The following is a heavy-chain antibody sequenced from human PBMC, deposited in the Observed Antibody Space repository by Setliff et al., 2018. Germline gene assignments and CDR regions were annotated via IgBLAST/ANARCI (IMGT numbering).Heavy chain of an antibody. J-gene: IGHJ6*03. CDR2: IYHTEST. Sequence: KTSETLSLTCAVSSGSISYNNWWTWVRQPPGKGLEWIGEIYHTESTNYNPSLKSRVTMSVDTTKNQFSLKLTSVTAADTAVYYCARVSGFLYVDVWGKGTTVTVSS. V-gene: IGHV4-4*02. D-gene: IGHD3-3*01. CDR1: SGSISYNNW. CDR3: ARVSGFLYVDV.